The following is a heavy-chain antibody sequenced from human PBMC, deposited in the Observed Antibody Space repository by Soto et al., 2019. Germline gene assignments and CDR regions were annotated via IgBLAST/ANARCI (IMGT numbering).Heavy chain of an antibody. D-gene: IGHD5-18*01. Sequence: SVKVSCKASVGTFSSYAISWVRQAPGQGLEWMGGIIPIFGTANYAQKFQGRVTITADESTSTAYMELSSLRSEDTAVYYCASGYSYGYSYYGMDVWGQGTTVTVSS. V-gene: IGHV1-69*01. J-gene: IGHJ6*02. CDR1: VGTFSSYA. CDR2: IIPIFGTA. CDR3: ASGYSYGYSYYGMDV.